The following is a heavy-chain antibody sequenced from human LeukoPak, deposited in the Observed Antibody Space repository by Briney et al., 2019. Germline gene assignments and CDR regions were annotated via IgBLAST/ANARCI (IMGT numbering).Heavy chain of an antibody. J-gene: IGHJ4*02. V-gene: IGHV4-38-2*01. CDR2: IYHSGNT. Sequence: SETLSLTCAVSGYSISSGYYWGWIRQPPGKGLEWIGSIYHSGNTYYNPSLRSRVTISLDTSKNQFSLKLSSVTAADPAVYYCAGHINDGNSNYWGQGTLVTVSS. CDR3: AGHINDGNSNY. D-gene: IGHD4-23*01. CDR1: GYSISSGYY.